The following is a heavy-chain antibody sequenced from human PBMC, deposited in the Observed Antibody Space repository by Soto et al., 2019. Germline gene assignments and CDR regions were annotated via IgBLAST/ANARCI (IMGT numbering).Heavy chain of an antibody. CDR2: IYYSGST. J-gene: IGHJ6*02. V-gene: IGHV4-30-4*01. D-gene: IGHD6-6*01. CDR1: GGSISSGDYY. CDR3: ARERGVSSSPTKWDYYYYGVDV. Sequence: SETLSLTCTVSGGSISSGDYYWSWIRQPPGKGLEWFGYIYYSGSTYYNPSLQRRITMSVDTSKSQFSLKLSSVTAADTAVYYCARERGVSSSPTKWDYYYYGVDVWGPGTTVTVSS.